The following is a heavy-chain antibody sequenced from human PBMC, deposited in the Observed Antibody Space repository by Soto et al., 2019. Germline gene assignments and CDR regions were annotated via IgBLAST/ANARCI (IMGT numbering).Heavy chain of an antibody. CDR1: GGSFSGYY. D-gene: IGHD2-15*01. CDR2: INHSGST. Sequence: SETLSLTCAVYGGSFSGYYWSWIRQPPGKGLEWIGEINHSGSTNYIPSLKSRVTRSVDTSKNQFSLTLSSVTAADTDVYYCARHLGGNGHREYYFDYWGQGTLVSVS. CDR3: ARHLGGNGHREYYFDY. J-gene: IGHJ4*02. V-gene: IGHV4-34*01.